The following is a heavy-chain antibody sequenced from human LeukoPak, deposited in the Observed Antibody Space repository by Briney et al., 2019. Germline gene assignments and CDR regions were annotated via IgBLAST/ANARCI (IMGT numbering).Heavy chain of an antibody. D-gene: IGHD2-15*01. J-gene: IGHJ4*02. Sequence: GGSLIPSCAASGFTFSDYYMSWIRQAPGKGLEWVSYISSSGSTIYYADSVKGRFTISRDNAKNSLYLQMNSLRAEDTAVYYCARGPLRRLPVYFDYWGQGTLVTVSS. V-gene: IGHV3-11*04. CDR1: GFTFSDYY. CDR2: ISSSGSTI. CDR3: ARGPLRRLPVYFDY.